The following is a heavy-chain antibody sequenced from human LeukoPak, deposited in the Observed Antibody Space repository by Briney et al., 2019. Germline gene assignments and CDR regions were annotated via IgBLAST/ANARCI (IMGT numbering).Heavy chain of an antibody. CDR3: ARHRSGWLQSSFDY. CDR1: GGSFSGYY. D-gene: IGHD5-24*01. CDR2: IKHSGSS. V-gene: IGHV4-34*01. J-gene: IGHJ4*02. Sequence: SETLSLTCAVYGGSFSGYYWSWIRQSPGKGLEWIAEIKHSGSSNYNPSLKSRLTISLDTSKNQFSLKLSSVTAADTAVYYCARHRSGWLQSSFDYWGQGTLVTVSS.